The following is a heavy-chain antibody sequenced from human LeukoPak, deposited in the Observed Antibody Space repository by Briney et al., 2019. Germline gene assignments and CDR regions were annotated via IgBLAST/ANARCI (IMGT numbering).Heavy chain of an antibody. CDR2: IRSKAKGGTT. CDR1: GFTFGDYA. V-gene: IGHV3-49*04. D-gene: IGHD3-22*01. CDR3: GRDYYYDSGGYYPAMNY. Sequence: GGSLRLSCTASGFTFGDYAMSWVRQAPGKGLEWVGSIRSKAKGGTTQYAASVEGRFTVSRDDSKSIVYLQMNGLKTEDSAVYYCGRDYYYDSGGYYPAMNYWGQGTLVTVSS. J-gene: IGHJ4*02.